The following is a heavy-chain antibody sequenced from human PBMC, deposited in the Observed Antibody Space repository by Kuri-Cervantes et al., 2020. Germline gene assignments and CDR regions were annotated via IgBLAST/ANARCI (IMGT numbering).Heavy chain of an antibody. V-gene: IGHV1-18*01. CDR3: ARNWGAVRYFDWYRVSPYYYYYGMDV. J-gene: IGHJ6*02. CDR2: ISAYNGNT. D-gene: IGHD3-9*01. CDR1: GYTFTSYG. Sequence: ASVKVSCKASGYTFTSYGISWVRQAPGQGLEWMGWISAYNGNTNYAQKLQGRVTMTTDTSTSTAYMELSSLRSEDTAVYYCARNWGAVRYFDWYRVSPYYYYYGMDVWGQGTTVTVSS.